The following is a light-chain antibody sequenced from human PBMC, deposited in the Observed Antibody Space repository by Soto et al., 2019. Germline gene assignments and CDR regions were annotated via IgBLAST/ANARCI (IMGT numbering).Light chain of an antibody. CDR3: QQYVSSPWT. V-gene: IGKV3-20*01. CDR1: QSVSSSY. Sequence: EIVLTQSPGTLSLSPGEGATLSCRASQSVSSSYLAWYQQKPGQAPRHLIYGASSRATGIPDRFSGSGSGTDFTLTISRLEPEDFAVYSCQQYVSSPWTFGQGTKVEIK. J-gene: IGKJ1*01. CDR2: GAS.